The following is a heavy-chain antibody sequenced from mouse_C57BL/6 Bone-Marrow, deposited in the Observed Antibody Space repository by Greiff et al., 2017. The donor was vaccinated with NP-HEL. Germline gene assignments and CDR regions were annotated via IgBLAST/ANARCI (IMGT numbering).Heavy chain of an antibody. V-gene: IGHV1-64*01. CDR3: VVTAQAPWFAY. Sequence: QVQLQQPWAELVKPGASVKLSCKASGYTFTSYWMHWVKQRPGQGLEWIGMIHPNSGSTNYNEKFKSKATLTVDKSSSTAYMQLSSLTSEDSAVYYCVVTAQAPWFAYWGQGTLVTVSA. CDR1: GYTFTSYW. J-gene: IGHJ3*01. CDR2: IHPNSGST. D-gene: IGHD3-2*02.